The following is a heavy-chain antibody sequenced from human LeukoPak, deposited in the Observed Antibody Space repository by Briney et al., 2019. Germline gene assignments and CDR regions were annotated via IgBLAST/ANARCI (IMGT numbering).Heavy chain of an antibody. CDR3: AKGGLYLTVTLYYFDY. V-gene: IGHV3-9*01. D-gene: IGHD4-17*01. J-gene: IGHJ4*02. Sequence: PGGSLRLSCAASGFTFDDYAMHWVRQAQGKGLEWVSGISWNSGSIGYADSLKGRFTISGDSAKNSLYLQMNSLRAEDTALYYCAKGGLYLTVTLYYFDYWGQGTLVTVSS. CDR2: ISWNSGSI. CDR1: GFTFDDYA.